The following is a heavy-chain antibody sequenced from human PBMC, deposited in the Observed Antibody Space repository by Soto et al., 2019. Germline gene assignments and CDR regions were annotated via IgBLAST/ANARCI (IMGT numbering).Heavy chain of an antibody. V-gene: IGHV2-5*02. Sequence: QITLKESGPTLVKPTQTLTLTCTFSGFSLSTSGVGVGWIRQPPGKALERLALIYWDDDKRYSPYLKSRLNITKDTSKNQVVLTMTNMDPVDTATYYCTHSTDTSMALDYWGQGTLVTVSS. CDR1: GFSLSTSGVG. D-gene: IGHD5-18*01. CDR2: IYWDDDK. J-gene: IGHJ4*02. CDR3: THSTDTSMALDY.